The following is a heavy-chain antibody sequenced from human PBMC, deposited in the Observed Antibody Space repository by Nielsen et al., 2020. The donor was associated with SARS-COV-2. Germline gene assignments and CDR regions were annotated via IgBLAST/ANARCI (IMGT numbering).Heavy chain of an antibody. V-gene: IGHV4-31*03. J-gene: IGHJ3*02. CDR2: INYSGST. D-gene: IGHD1-26*01. CDR3: AREEQADAFDI. Sequence: SETLSLTCTVSGGSISSGGYYWSWIRQHPGKGLEGIGYINYSGSTYYNPSLKSRVTISVDTSKNQFSLKLSSVTAADTAVYYCAREEQADAFDIWGQGTMVTVSS. CDR1: GGSISSGGYY.